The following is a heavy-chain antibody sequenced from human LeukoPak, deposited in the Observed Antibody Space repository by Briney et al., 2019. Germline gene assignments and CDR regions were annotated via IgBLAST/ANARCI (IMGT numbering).Heavy chain of an antibody. J-gene: IGHJ5*02. CDR2: ISYSGST. Sequence: PSETLSLTCTVSGGSISSGSYYWSWIRQPPGKGLEWIGYISYSGSTNYNPTLKSRVTISVNTYKNQFSLKLSSVTAADTAVYYCVREYYYGSGTYYIRWLDPWGQGTLVTVSS. V-gene: IGHV4-61*01. CDR3: VREYYYGSGTYYIRWLDP. D-gene: IGHD3-10*01. CDR1: GGSISSGSYY.